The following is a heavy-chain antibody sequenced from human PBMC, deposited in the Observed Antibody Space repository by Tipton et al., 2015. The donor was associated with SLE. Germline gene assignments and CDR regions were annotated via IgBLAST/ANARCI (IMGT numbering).Heavy chain of an antibody. CDR1: GDSISNVGYY. CDR2: IYYSGSTD. CDR3: ARFSPPDL. J-gene: IGHJ2*01. D-gene: IGHD2/OR15-2a*01. V-gene: IGHV4-31*03. Sequence: TLSLTCTVSGDSISNVGYYWSWIRQHPGKGLEWIGCIYYSGSTDYYDPSLESRVSISIDTSKNEFSLRLTSVTAADTAVYYCARFSPPDLWGRGTLVTVSS.